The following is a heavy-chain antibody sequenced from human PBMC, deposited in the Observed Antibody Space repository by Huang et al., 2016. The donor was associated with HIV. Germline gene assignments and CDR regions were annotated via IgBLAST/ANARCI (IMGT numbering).Heavy chain of an antibody. CDR1: GGSIRSSDYH. CDR2: IYYKGST. D-gene: IGHD3-10*01. Sequence: QLLLQESGPGLVQPSEALALTCAVSGGSIRSSDYHWGWIRQPPGKGLEWIGSIYYKGSTHYSPSRKSRVTIAVDTSKNLFFLNLTSMTAADTAVYYCARHREGPVAYYSGWGSHLNYMDVWGRGRTVVVSS. V-gene: IGHV4-39*01. J-gene: IGHJ6*03. CDR3: ARHREGPVAYYSGWGSHLNYMDV.